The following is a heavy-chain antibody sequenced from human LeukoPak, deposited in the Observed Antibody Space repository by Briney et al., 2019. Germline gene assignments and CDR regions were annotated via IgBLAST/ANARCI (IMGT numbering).Heavy chain of an antibody. CDR3: ARSSGSYGVFDY. V-gene: IGHV2-70*01. D-gene: IGHD1-26*01. Sequence: SGPALVKPTQTLTLTCTFSGFSLSTSGMCVSWIRQPPGKAQEWLALIDWDDDKYYSTSLKTRLTISKDTSKNQVVLTMTNMDPVDTATYYCARSSGSYGVFDYWGRGTLVTVSS. CDR2: IDWDDDK. J-gene: IGHJ4*02. CDR1: GFSLSTSGMC.